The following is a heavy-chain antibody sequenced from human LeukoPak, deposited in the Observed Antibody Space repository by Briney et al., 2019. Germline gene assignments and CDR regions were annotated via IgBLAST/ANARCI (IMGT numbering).Heavy chain of an antibody. V-gene: IGHV3-74*01. D-gene: IGHD3-16*01. Sequence: GGSLRLSCAASGFAFSAYWMHWVRQAPGKGLEWVARINEDATTISYADSVKGRFIISRDNTKKSLYLQMNNLSAEDTAVYYCVRDLVFVWTPGDDFDFWGQGTLVIVSS. CDR2: INEDATTI. CDR1: GFAFSAYW. CDR3: VRDLVFVWTPGDDFDF. J-gene: IGHJ4*02.